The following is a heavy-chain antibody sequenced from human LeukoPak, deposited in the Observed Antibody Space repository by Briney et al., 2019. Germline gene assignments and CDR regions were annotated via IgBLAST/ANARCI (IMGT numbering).Heavy chain of an antibody. D-gene: IGHD3-10*01. V-gene: IGHV1-69-2*01. CDR2: VDPEDGET. J-gene: IGHJ5*02. CDR1: GYTFTDYY. CDR3: ATETRPMVRGVIITENWFDP. Sequence: ASVKVSCKVSGYTFTDYYMHWVQQAPGKGLEWMGLVDPEDGETIYAEKFQGRVTITADTSTDTAYMELSSLRSEDTAVYYCATETRPMVRGVIITENWFDPWGQRTLVTVSS.